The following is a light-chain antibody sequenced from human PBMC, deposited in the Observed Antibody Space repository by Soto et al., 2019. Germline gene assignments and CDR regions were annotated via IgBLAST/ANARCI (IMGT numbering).Light chain of an antibody. Sequence: QSVLTQPPSVSGAPGQRVIISCTGSNSNIGAGFNVHWYQHLPGTAPKLLLYATNDRPAGVPERFSGSRSDTSASLAITGLQAEDEAEYYCQSYDSSLNVVVFGGGTKVTVL. CDR1: NSNIGAGFN. CDR3: QSYDSSLNVVV. J-gene: IGLJ2*01. V-gene: IGLV1-40*01. CDR2: ATN.